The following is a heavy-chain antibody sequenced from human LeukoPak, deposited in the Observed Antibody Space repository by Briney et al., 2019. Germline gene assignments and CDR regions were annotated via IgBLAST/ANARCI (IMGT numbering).Heavy chain of an antibody. D-gene: IGHD3-9*01. CDR3: ARAIYYDVMTGYYDYYSYYMDV. V-gene: IGHV1-69*06. J-gene: IGHJ6*03. CDR1: ADTFSRYA. Sequence: SVKVSCKASADTFSRYAISWVRQAPGQGLEWMGRIIPKFGAAKYAQRFRGRVTITADKSTTTAYMELSSLRSEDTAVYYCARAIYYDVMTGYYDYYSYYMDVWGDGTTVTVSS. CDR2: IIPKFGAA.